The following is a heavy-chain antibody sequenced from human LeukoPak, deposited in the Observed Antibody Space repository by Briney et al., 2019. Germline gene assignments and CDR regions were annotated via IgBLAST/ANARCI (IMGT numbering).Heavy chain of an antibody. CDR2: IYISGST. CDR1: GDSISSGDYY. J-gene: IGHJ4*02. D-gene: IGHD7-27*01. V-gene: IGHV4-61*02. CDR3: ASRKLGNDY. Sequence: PSETLSLTCTVSGDSISSGDYYWSWIRQPAGKGLEWIGRIYISGSTNYNPSLKSRVTMSVDTSKNQFSLKLSSVTAADTAVYYCASRKLGNDYWGQGTLVTVSS.